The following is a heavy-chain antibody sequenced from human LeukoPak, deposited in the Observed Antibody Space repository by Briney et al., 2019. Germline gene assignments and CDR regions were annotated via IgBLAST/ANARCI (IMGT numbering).Heavy chain of an antibody. CDR2: VYYTGST. D-gene: IGHD3-9*01. CDR3: ARVPYDILTGYLDAFDI. V-gene: IGHV4-61*01. Sequence: SETLSLTCTVSGGSVSSDSYYWSWIRQPPGKGLEWIGYVYYTGSTKDNPSLKSRVTISVDTSKNQFSLKLSSVTAADTAVYYCARVPYDILTGYLDAFDIWGQGTMVTVSS. J-gene: IGHJ3*02. CDR1: GGSVSSDSYY.